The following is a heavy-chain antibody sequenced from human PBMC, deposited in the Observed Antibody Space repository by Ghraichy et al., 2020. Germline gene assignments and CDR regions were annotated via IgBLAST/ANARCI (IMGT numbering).Heavy chain of an antibody. D-gene: IGHD1-26*01. J-gene: IGHJ4*02. CDR2: INQDESEK. V-gene: IGHV3-7*01. CDR1: GFTFSNYW. Sequence: GSLRLSCAASGFTFSNYWMNWVRQAPGKELEWVANINQDESEKYFVDSVKGRFTISRDNAKNSLYLQMNSLRAEDTAVYYCARAHPPTVGATGDYWGQGTLVTVSS. CDR3: ARAHPPTVGATGDY.